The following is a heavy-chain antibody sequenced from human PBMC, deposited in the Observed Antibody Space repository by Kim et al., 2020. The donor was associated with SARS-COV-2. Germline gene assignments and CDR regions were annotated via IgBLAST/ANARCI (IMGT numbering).Heavy chain of an antibody. Sequence: GGTYYANSVKGRFTISRDNHKNALHLQMNSLRVEDTAVYYCARDAPWNDVTWGQGTLVTVSS. D-gene: IGHD1-1*01. CDR3: ARDAPWNDVT. V-gene: IGHV3-53*01. J-gene: IGHJ4*02. CDR2: GGT.